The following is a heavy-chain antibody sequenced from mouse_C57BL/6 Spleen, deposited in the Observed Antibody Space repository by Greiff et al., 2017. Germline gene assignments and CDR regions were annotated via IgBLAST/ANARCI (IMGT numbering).Heavy chain of an antibody. J-gene: IGHJ2*01. CDR2: IDPANGNT. CDR3: ARERNDGYSFDY. CDR1: GFNINNTY. V-gene: IGHV14-3*01. D-gene: IGHD2-3*01. Sequence: VQLQQSVAELVRPGASVKLSCTASGFNINNTYMHWVKQRPEQGLEWIGRIDPANGNTKYAPKFQGKATLTADTSSNTAYLQLSSLTSEDTAIYYCARERNDGYSFDYWGQGTTLTVSS.